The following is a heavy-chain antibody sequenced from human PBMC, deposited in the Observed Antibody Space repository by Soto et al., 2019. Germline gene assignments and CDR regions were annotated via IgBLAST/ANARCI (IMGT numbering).Heavy chain of an antibody. CDR1: GGSVSSGSYY. V-gene: IGHV4-61*01. Sequence: SETLSLTCTVSGGSVSSGSYYWSWIRQPPGKGLEWIGYIYYSGSTNYNPSLKSRVTISVDTSKNQFSLKLSSVTAADTAVYYCARDHIIRSYYDYVWGSYRQPDAFDIWGQGTMVTVSS. J-gene: IGHJ3*02. D-gene: IGHD3-16*02. CDR2: IYYSGST. CDR3: ARDHIIRSYYDYVWGSYRQPDAFDI.